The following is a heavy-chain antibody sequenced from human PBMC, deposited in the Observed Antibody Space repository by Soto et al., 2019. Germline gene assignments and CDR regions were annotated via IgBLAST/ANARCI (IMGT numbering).Heavy chain of an antibody. CDR1: GFSFSSNA. CDR3: AKLGFCSGGTCHLDYYNGVDV. J-gene: IGHJ6*02. D-gene: IGHD2-15*01. CDR2: IGSGGTT. Sequence: EVQLLESGGGVVQPGGSLRLSCAASGFSFSSNAMTWVRQAPGQGLEWVSTIGSGGTTYYADSVKGRFTISRDKSKNTQSLQMNSLRVEDTGVYYCAKLGFCSGGTCHLDYYNGVDVWGQGTTVTVSS. V-gene: IGHV3-23*01.